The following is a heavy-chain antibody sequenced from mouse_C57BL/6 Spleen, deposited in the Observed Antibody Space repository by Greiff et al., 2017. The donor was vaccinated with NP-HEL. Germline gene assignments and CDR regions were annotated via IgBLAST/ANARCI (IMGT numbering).Heavy chain of an antibody. CDR3: ARFETTIYAMDY. D-gene: IGHD1-1*02. CDR1: GYAFSSSW. CDR2: IYPGDGDT. J-gene: IGHJ4*01. Sequence: VKLVESGPELVKPGASVKISCKASGYAFSSSWMNWVKQRPGKGLEWIGRIYPGDGDTNYNGKFKGKATLTADKSSSTAYMQLSSLTSEDSAVYFCARFETTIYAMDYWGQGTSVTVSS. V-gene: IGHV1-82*01.